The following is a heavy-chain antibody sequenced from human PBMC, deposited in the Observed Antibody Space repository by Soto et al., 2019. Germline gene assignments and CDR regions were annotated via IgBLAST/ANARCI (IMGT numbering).Heavy chain of an antibody. J-gene: IGHJ4*02. CDR2: ISAYIGNT. CDR3: ARDYLAYCGGDCSFDY. D-gene: IGHD2-21*01. CDR1: GYTFTSYG. Sequence: GASVKVSCKASGYTFTSYGISWVRQAPGQGLEWMGWISAYIGNTNYAQKLQGRVTMTTATPTSTAYMELRSLRSDDTAVYYCARDYLAYCGGDCSFDYWGQGTLVTVSS. V-gene: IGHV1-18*01.